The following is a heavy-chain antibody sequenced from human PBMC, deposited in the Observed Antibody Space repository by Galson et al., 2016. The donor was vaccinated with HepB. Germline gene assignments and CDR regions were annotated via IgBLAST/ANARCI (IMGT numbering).Heavy chain of an antibody. J-gene: IGHJ4*02. D-gene: IGHD7-27*01. Sequence: SLRLSCAASGFTFSGSAMHWVRQASGKGLEWVGRIRSKANSYATAYAASVKGRFTISRDDSKNTAYLQMNSLKTEDTAVYYCTGRAAGDPSDYWGQGTLVTVSS. CDR1: GFTFSGSA. V-gene: IGHV3-73*01. CDR3: TGRAAGDPSDY. CDR2: IRSKANSYAT.